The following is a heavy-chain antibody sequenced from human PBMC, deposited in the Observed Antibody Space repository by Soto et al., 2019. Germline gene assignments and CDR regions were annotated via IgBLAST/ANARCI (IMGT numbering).Heavy chain of an antibody. CDR1: GFTFSSYN. V-gene: IGHV3-64*02. CDR3: ARARCSSGQCYYFDY. D-gene: IGHD2-15*01. J-gene: IGHJ4*02. CDR2: ISRSGDRT. Sequence: ESGEGLVQPGGSLRPSCAASGFTFSSYNIHWIRQAPGKGLEFVSAISRSGDRTYYADSVKGRFTITRDNSKNTVWLQMGSLRAEDMAVYYCARARCSSGQCYYFDYWGRGALVSVSS.